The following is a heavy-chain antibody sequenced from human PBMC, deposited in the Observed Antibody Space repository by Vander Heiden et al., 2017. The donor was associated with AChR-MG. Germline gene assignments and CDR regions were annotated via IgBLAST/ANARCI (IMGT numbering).Heavy chain of an antibody. J-gene: IGHJ5*02. CDR2: IIPIFGTA. V-gene: IGHV1-69*06. CDR3: ARVDSNYYDSSGYYFRFDP. CDR1: GGTFSSYA. D-gene: IGHD3-22*01. Sequence: QVQLVQSGAEVKKPGSSVKVSCKASGGTFSSYAISWVRQAPGQGLEWMGGIIPIFGTANYAQKFQGRVTITADKSTSTAYMELSSLGSEDTAVYYCARVDSNYYDSSGYYFRFDPWGEGTLVTVSS.